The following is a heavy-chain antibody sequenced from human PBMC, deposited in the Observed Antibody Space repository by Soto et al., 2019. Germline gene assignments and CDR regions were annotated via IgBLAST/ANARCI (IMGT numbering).Heavy chain of an antibody. J-gene: IGHJ4*02. V-gene: IGHV2-5*01. CDR3: ARRDTPPTGPYFDS. D-gene: IGHD2-15*01. CDR1: GFSLSTSGLG. CDR2: IYWNDDK. Sequence: QTTLKESGPTLVKPTQTLTLTCTFSGFSLSTSGLGVGWIRQPPGKALEWLALIYWNDDKRYSPSLKNRLTITRDTSKNQVVLTVTNMDPVDTATYYCARRDTPPTGPYFDSWGQGTLVTVSS.